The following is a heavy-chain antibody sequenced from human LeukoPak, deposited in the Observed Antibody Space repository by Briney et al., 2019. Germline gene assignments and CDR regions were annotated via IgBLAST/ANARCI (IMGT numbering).Heavy chain of an antibody. D-gene: IGHD6-19*01. CDR2: ISGSGGST. CDR1: GFTFSSYA. Sequence: GGSLRLSCAASGFTFSSYAMSWVRQAPGKGLEWVSAISGSGGSTYYADSVKGRFTISRDNSKNTLYLQMNSLRAEDTAVYYCAKGYFLAVAGSGSDAFDIWGQGTMVTVSS. V-gene: IGHV3-23*01. J-gene: IGHJ3*02. CDR3: AKGYFLAVAGSGSDAFDI.